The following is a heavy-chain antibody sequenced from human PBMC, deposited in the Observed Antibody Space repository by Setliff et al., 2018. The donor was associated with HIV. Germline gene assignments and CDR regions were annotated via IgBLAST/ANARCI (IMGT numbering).Heavy chain of an antibody. D-gene: IGHD2-15*01. CDR1: GYTFTHYA. CDR3: ARLASGGWPLEVFDI. V-gene: IGHV1-18*01. Sequence: ASVKVSCKASGYTFTHYAISWVRQAPGQGLEYLGWISVYNGNTNYAQKVQGRITMTTDASTSTVDMELRSLTSDDTAVYYCARLASGGWPLEVFDIWGQGTMVTVSS. CDR2: ISVYNGNT. J-gene: IGHJ3*02.